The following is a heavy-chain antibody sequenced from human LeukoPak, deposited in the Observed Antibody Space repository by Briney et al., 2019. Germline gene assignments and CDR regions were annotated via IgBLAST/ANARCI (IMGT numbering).Heavy chain of an antibody. CDR3: VREGVEVTLDAFDI. J-gene: IGHJ3*02. CDR2: IYYSGST. CDR1: GGSISSGGYY. D-gene: IGHD1-1*01. Sequence: PSETLSLTCTVSGGSISSGGYYWSWIRQHPGKGLEWIGYIYYSGSTYYNPSLKSRVTISVDTSKNQFSLKLSSVTAADTAVYYCVREGVEVTLDAFDIWGQGTMVTVSS. V-gene: IGHV4-31*03.